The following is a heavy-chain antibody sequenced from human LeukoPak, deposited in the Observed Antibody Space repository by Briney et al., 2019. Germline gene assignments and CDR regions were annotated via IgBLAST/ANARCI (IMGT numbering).Heavy chain of an antibody. CDR1: GGSISSGGYY. D-gene: IGHD2-15*01. CDR3: ARDLLPGKDSPYYYYGMDV. Sequence: PSETLSLTCTVSGGSISSGGYYWSWIRQHPGKGLEWIGYIYYSGSTYYNPSLKSRVTISVDTSKNQFSLKLSSVTAADTAVYYCARDLLPGKDSPYYYYGMDVWGQGTTVTVSS. V-gene: IGHV4-31*03. CDR2: IYYSGST. J-gene: IGHJ6*02.